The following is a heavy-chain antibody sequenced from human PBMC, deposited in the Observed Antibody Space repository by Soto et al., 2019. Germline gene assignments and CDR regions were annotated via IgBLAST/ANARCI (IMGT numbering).Heavy chain of an antibody. Sequence: SETLSLTCTVSGGSITSYYWSWIRQPPGKGLEWIGYIYYSGSTNYNPSLNSQATITVRTSKNQFSLKLSSVTAADTAVSYCTRGSDYVWGNYRYHYYSGMDVWGQGSTLTV. J-gene: IGHJ6*02. CDR1: GGSITSYY. D-gene: IGHD3-16*02. CDR2: IYYSGST. CDR3: TRGSDYVWGNYRYHYYSGMDV. V-gene: IGHV4-59*01.